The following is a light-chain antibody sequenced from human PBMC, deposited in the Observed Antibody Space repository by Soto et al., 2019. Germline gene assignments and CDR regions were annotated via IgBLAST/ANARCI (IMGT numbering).Light chain of an antibody. CDR3: QQYGYT. CDR2: DAS. V-gene: IGKV1-5*01. Sequence: DIQMTQSPATLSASVGDRVTITCRASQSISSWLAWYQQKPGKAPKLLIYDASTLESGVPSRFSGSGSGTDFTITIRSLQPDDFSTYYCQQYGYTFGQGTKLEIK. J-gene: IGKJ2*01. CDR1: QSISSW.